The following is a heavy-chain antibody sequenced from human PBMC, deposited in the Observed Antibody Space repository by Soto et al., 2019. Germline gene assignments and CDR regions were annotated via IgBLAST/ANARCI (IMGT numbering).Heavy chain of an antibody. V-gene: IGHV4-39*01. CDR1: GGSISSSSYD. D-gene: IGHD3-9*01. Sequence: QLQLQESGPGLVKPSETLSLTCTVSGGSISSSSYDWGWIRQPPEKGLERIGSINYSGSTYYKQSLKSRVTITQDTCKMHSSLTLNYVTDEDTYLYYYGINDPGYYVMVAGVFDYWGQFTLVSVSS. CDR3: GINDPGYYVMVAGVFDY. J-gene: IGHJ4*02. CDR2: INYSGST.